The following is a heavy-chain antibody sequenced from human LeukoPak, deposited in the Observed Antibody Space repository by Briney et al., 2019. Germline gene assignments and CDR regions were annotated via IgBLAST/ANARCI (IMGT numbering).Heavy chain of an antibody. CDR2: INHSGST. V-gene: IGHV4-34*01. J-gene: IGHJ4*02. D-gene: IGHD1-26*01. Sequence: SETLSLTCAVYSGSFSGYYWSWIRQPPGKGLEWIGEINHSGSTNYNPSLKSRVTISVDTSKNQFSLKLSSVTAADTAVYYCARRDTTHDYWGQGTLVTVSS. CDR1: SGSFSGYY. CDR3: ARRDTTHDY.